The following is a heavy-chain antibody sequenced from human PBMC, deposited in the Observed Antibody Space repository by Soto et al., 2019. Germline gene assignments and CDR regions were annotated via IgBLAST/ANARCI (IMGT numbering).Heavy chain of an antibody. J-gene: IGHJ5*02. V-gene: IGHV3-64D*06. D-gene: IGHD6-13*01. CDR1: GFTFSSYA. Sequence: PGGSLRLSCSASGFTFSSYAMNWVRQAPGKGLEYVSAISSNGGSTYYADSVKGRFTISRDNSKDTLYLQMSSLRAEDTAVYYCVKSYSSSWYFWFDPWGQGTLVTVSS. CDR2: ISSNGGST. CDR3: VKSYSSSWYFWFDP.